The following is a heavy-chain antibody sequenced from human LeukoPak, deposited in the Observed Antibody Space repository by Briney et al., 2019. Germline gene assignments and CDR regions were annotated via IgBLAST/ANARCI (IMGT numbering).Heavy chain of an antibody. D-gene: IGHD2-8*01. CDR3: AKGLGYYWPILSDAFDI. CDR2: ISYDGSNK. V-gene: IGHV3-30*18. J-gene: IGHJ3*02. CDR1: GFTFSSHG. Sequence: GGSLRLSCAASGFTFSSHGMHWVRQAPGKGPEWVAVISYDGSNKYYADSVKGRFTISRDNSKNTLYLQMNSLRAEDTAVYYCAKGLGYYWPILSDAFDIWGQGAMVTVSS.